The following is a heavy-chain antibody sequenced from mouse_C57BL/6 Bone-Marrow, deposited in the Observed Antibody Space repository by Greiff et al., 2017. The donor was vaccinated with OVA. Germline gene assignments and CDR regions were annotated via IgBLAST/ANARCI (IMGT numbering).Heavy chain of an antibody. CDR2: ISYDGSN. Sequence: EVQRVESGPGLVKPSQSLSLTCSVTGYSITSGYYWNWIRQFPGNQLEWMGYISYDGSNNYNPSLKNRISITRDTSKNQFFLKLNSVTTEDTATYYCARYYGGFAYWGQGTLVTVSA. J-gene: IGHJ3*01. CDR1: GYSITSGYY. V-gene: IGHV3-6*01. D-gene: IGHD1-1*01. CDR3: ARYYGGFAY.